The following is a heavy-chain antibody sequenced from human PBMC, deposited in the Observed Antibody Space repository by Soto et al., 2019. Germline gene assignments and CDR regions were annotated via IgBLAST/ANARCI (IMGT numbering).Heavy chain of an antibody. CDR2: IYYSGST. J-gene: IGHJ4*02. Sequence: ASETLSLTCGVSGDTISTGGYSWAWIRQPSGKALEWIGYIYYSGSTYYNPSLKSRVTISVDTSKNQFSLKLSSVTAADTAVYYCARAPRGNYGYPSYFDYWGQGTLVTVSS. CDR3: ARAPRGNYGYPSYFDY. V-gene: IGHV4-61*08. D-gene: IGHD3-10*01. CDR1: GDTISTGGYS.